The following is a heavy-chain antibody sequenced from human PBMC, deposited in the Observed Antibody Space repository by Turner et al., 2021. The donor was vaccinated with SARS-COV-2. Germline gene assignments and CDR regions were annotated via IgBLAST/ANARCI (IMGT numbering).Heavy chain of an antibody. CDR1: GGSISSYY. J-gene: IGHJ6*02. CDR3: ARHGFSGWYGGGMDV. CDR2: IHYSGST. Sequence: QVQLQESGPGLVKPSEPLSLTCTVSGGSISSYYWSWIRQPPGKGLEWIGYIHYSGSTNYNPSLKSRVTISVDTSKNQFSLKLSSVTAADTAVYYCARHGFSGWYGGGMDVWGQGTTVTVSS. V-gene: IGHV4-59*08. D-gene: IGHD6-19*01.